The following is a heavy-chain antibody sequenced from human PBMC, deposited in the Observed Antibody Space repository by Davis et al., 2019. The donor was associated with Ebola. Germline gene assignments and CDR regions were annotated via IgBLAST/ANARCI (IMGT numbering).Heavy chain of an antibody. CDR1: GFTISSYA. Sequence: GESLKISCAASGFTISSYAMHWVRQAPGKGLEWVSGISGSGARTFYANSVKGRFSISRDNYKDTLYLEINSLRAEDTAVYHCAKDMRSAVPGTPDYWGPGTRVTVSS. V-gene: IGHV3-23*01. J-gene: IGHJ4*02. D-gene: IGHD6-19*01. CDR2: ISGSGART. CDR3: AKDMRSAVPGTPDY.